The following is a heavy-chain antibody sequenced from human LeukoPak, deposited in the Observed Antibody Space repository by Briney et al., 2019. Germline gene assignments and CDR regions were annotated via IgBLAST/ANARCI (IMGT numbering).Heavy chain of an antibody. CDR3: ARDYSNYFDY. CDR2: IYHSGST. J-gene: IGHJ4*02. Sequence: SETLSLTCTVSGGSITSGGYYWSRIGQHPGKGLEWIGYIYHSGSTYYNPSLKSRVTISLDTSKNQFSLKLSSVTAADTAVYYCARDYSNYFDYWGQGTLVTVSS. CDR1: GGSITSGGYY. V-gene: IGHV4-31*03. D-gene: IGHD4-11*01.